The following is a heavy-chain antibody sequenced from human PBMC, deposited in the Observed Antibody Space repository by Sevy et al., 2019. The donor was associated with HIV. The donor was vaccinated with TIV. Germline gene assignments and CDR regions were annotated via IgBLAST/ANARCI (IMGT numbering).Heavy chain of an antibody. D-gene: IGHD6-13*01. CDR3: AKEYGGWYTSTWYFFDY. V-gene: IGHV3-9*01. J-gene: IGHJ4*02. CDR1: GFNLDDYA. CDR2: INWSSGSI. Sequence: GGSLRLSCAASGFNLDDYAMHWVRQAPGKGLEWVSGINWSSGSIAYADSVKGRFSISRDNAKNSLYLQLNSLRAEDTAVYYCAKEYGGWYTSTWYFFDYWGQGTLVTVSS.